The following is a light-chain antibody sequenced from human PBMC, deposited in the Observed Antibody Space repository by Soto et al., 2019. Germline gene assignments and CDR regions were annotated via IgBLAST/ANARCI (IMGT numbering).Light chain of an antibody. J-gene: IGLJ2*01. CDR3: QAWDRSIVV. Sequence: SYELTQPPSESVSPGQTASITCSGNKLANKYPSWFQQRAGQSPVLVIYQDNRRPSGIPERFSVSNPGNTATLTISGTQAVDEADYYCQAWDRSIVVFGGGTQLTVL. V-gene: IGLV3-1*01. CDR2: QDN. CDR1: KLANKY.